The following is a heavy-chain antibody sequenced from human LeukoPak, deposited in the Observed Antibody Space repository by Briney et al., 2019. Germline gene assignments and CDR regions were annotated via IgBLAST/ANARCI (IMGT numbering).Heavy chain of an antibody. V-gene: IGHV4-30-4*08. Sequence: PSETLSLTCTVSGGSISSGDYYWSWIRQPPGKGLEWIGYIYYSGSTYYNPSLKSRVTISVDTSKNQFSLKLSSVTAADTAVYYCVRVREGEYDILTEVGYWGQGTPVTVSS. CDR1: GGSISSGDYY. J-gene: IGHJ4*02. D-gene: IGHD3-9*01. CDR2: IYYSGST. CDR3: VRVREGEYDILTEVGY.